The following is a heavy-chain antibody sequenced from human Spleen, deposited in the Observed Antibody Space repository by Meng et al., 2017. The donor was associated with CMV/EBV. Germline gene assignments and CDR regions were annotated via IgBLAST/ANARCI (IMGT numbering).Heavy chain of an antibody. CDR2: INRDGSST. V-gene: IGHV3-74*01. CDR1: GFTFNSGW. Sequence: ETLSLTCAASGFTFNSGWMHWGRQAPGKGRVWVSSINRDGSSTSYADSVKGRFTISRDNAKNTLYRQMNSLRAEDTAVYYCAGETYYYGSGSYKTGGMDVWGQGTTVTVSS. J-gene: IGHJ6*02. D-gene: IGHD3-10*01. CDR3: AGETYYYGSGSYKTGGMDV.